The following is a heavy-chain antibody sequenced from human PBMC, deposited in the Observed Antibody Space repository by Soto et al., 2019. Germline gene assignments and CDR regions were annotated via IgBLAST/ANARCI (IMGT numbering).Heavy chain of an antibody. CDR3: ARLYGSGSYYGSRWFDP. Sequence: TLSLTCAVSGGSISSGGYSWSWIRQPPGKGLEWIGYIYHSGSTYYNPSLKSRVTISVDRSKNQFSLKLSSVTAADTAVYYCARLYGSGSYYGSRWFDPWGQGTLVTVSS. CDR1: GGSISSGGYS. D-gene: IGHD3-10*01. CDR2: IYHSGST. J-gene: IGHJ5*02. V-gene: IGHV4-30-2*01.